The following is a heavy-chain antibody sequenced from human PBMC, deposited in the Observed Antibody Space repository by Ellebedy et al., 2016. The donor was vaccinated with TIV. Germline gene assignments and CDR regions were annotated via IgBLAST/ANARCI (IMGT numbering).Heavy chain of an antibody. V-gene: IGHV3-7*01. J-gene: IGHJ5*02. CDR2: RKTDGSET. D-gene: IGHD3-3*01. Sequence: PGGSLRLSCAAWGFTFSNFWMSWVRQAPGKGLEWVAHRKTDGSETYYVDSVKGRFTISRENAKNALFLQMDGLRVDDSAVYYCVGFGVFNLWGQGAPVTVSS. CDR1: GFTFSNFW. CDR3: VGFGVFNL.